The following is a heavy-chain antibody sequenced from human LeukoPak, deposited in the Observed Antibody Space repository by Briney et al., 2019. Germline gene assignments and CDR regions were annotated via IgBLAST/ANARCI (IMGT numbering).Heavy chain of an antibody. D-gene: IGHD3-22*01. CDR3: ARTGQYYYDSSGYYFDY. V-gene: IGHV1-69*13. Sequence: SVKVSCKASGGTFSSYAISWVRQAPGQGLEWMGGIIPIFGTANYAQKFQGRVTITADESTSTAYMELSSLRSEDTAVYYCARTGQYYYDSSGYYFDYWGQGTLVTVSS. CDR2: IIPIFGTA. CDR1: GGTFSSYA. J-gene: IGHJ4*02.